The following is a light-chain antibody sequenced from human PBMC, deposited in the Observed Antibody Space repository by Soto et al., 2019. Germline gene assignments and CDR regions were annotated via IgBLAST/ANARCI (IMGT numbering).Light chain of an antibody. V-gene: IGKV3-11*01. CDR3: QQRSA. J-gene: IGKJ2*01. Sequence: EIVVTQSPATLSLSPGERATLSCRASQSVSSYLAWYQQKPGQAPRLLIYDASNRATGIPARFSGSGSGTDFTLTISSLAPEDFAVYYCQQRSAFGQGTKLEIK. CDR2: DAS. CDR1: QSVSSY.